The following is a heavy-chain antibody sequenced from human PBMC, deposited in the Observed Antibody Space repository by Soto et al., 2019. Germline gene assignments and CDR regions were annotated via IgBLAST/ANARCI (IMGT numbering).Heavy chain of an antibody. D-gene: IGHD6-6*01. CDR1: GRSISSYY. CDR2: IYYSGST. CDR3: ARAGGSSSYNFDY. V-gene: IGHV4-59*01. Sequence: SETLSLTCTFSGRSISSYYWSLIRQPPGKGLEWIGYIYYSGSTNYNPSLKSRVTISVDTSKNQFSLKLSSVTAADTAVYYCARAGGSSSYNFDYWGQGTLVTVSS. J-gene: IGHJ4*02.